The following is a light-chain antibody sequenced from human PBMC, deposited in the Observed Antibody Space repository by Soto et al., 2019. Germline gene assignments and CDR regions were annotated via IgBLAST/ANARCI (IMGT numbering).Light chain of an antibody. CDR2: GNT. Sequence: QSVLTQPPSVSGAPGQRVTISCTGSSSNIWAGYDVHWYQQLPGTAPKLLIYGNTNRPSGVPDRFSGSKSGTSASLTITGLQAEDEADYYCQSYDTSLSGVLFGGGTKVTVL. CDR1: SSNIWAGYD. CDR3: QSYDTSLSGVL. V-gene: IGLV1-40*01. J-gene: IGLJ2*01.